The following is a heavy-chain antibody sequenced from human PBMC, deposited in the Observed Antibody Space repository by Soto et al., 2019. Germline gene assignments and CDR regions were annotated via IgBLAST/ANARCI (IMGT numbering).Heavy chain of an antibody. Sequence: PSQTLSLTCAISGDSVSTNSAVWNWIRQSPSRGLEWLGRTYYRSKWYNSYASSVKSRISINPDTSKNQFSLQMNSVTPEDTAVYYCARNLWGGEYMDVWGEGTTVTVSS. V-gene: IGHV6-1*01. CDR3: ARNLWGGEYMDV. J-gene: IGHJ6*03. D-gene: IGHD3-10*01. CDR1: GDSVSTNSAV. CDR2: TYYRSKWYN.